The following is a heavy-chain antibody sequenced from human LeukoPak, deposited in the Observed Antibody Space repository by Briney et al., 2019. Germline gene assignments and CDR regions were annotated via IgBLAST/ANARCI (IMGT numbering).Heavy chain of an antibody. V-gene: IGHV4-39*07. D-gene: IGHD1-26*01. CDR3: ATYSGSFSSVDS. CDR1: GGSISSISYY. CDR2: IYYSGST. Sequence: SETLSLTCTVSGGSISSISYYWGWIRQPPGKGLEWIGSIYYSGSTYYNLSLRSRVTISVDTSKNQFSLKLNSVTAADTAVYYCATYSGSFSSVDSWGQGTLVTVSS. J-gene: IGHJ4*02.